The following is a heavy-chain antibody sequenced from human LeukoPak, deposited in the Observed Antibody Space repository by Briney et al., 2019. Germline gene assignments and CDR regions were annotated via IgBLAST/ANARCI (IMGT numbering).Heavy chain of an antibody. CDR3: ARGPPYGSRSDYFDY. V-gene: IGHV3-66*01. CDR1: GFTVSDTY. D-gene: IGHD3-10*01. J-gene: IGHJ4*02. CDR2: IYRGGST. Sequence: PGGSLRLSCAASGFTVSDTYVSWVRQAPAKGLEWVSVIYRGGSTYYADSVKGRFTISRDNAKNSLYLQMNSLRVEDTAVYYCARGPPYGSRSDYFDYWGQGTLVTVSS.